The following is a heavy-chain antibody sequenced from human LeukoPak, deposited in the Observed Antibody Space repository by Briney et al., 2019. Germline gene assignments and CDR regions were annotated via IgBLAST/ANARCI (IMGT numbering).Heavy chain of an antibody. J-gene: IGHJ3*02. V-gene: IGHV4-61*02. CDR2: ISSSGST. Sequence: TLSLTCTVSGDSISSGDYYWSWIRQPAGKGLEWIGRISSSGSTNYNPSLKSRVTISVDTSKNQFSLKLSSVTAADTAVYYCARYCSSTSSIRPDAFDIWGQGTMVTVSS. CDR3: ARYCSSTSSIRPDAFDI. D-gene: IGHD2-2*01. CDR1: GDSISSGDYY.